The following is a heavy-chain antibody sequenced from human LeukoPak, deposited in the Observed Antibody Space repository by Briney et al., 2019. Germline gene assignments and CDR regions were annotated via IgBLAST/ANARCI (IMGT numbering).Heavy chain of an antibody. CDR1: GGSISSYY. CDR3: ARHESYYGSGSYYPY. CDR2: IYYSGST. Sequence: PSETLSLTCTVSGGSISSYYWSWIRQPPGKGLEWIGYIYYSGSTNYNPSLKSRVTISVDTSKNQFSLKLSSVTAADTAVYYCARHESYYGSGSYYPYWGQGTLVTVSS. D-gene: IGHD3-10*01. V-gene: IGHV4-59*08. J-gene: IGHJ4*02.